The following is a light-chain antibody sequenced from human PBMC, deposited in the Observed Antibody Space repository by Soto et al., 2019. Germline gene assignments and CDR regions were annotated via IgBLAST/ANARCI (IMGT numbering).Light chain of an antibody. CDR1: SSDIGTYNS. CDR2: DVS. Sequence: QSVLTQPRSVSGSPGQSVTISCTGTSSDIGTYNSVSWYQQNPGRAPKLMIHDVSMRPSGVPDRFSGSKSGNTASLTISGLQPEDEADYYCCSYAGSHTAFGGGTKLTVL. J-gene: IGLJ2*01. CDR3: CSYAGSHTA. V-gene: IGLV2-11*01.